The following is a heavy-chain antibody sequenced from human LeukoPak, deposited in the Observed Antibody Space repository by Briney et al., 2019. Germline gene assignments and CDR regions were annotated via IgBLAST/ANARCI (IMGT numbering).Heavy chain of an antibody. CDR1: GFTVSSNH. D-gene: IGHD1-1*01. CDR3: ARGPAGYN. J-gene: IGHJ4*02. V-gene: IGHV3-53*01. CDR2: IYSGGST. Sequence: PGGSLRLSCAASGFTVSSNHMSWVRQAPGKGLEWVSVIYSGGSTDYADSVKGRSTISRDNSKNTLYLQMNSLRAEGTAVYHCARGPAGYNWGQGTLVTVSS.